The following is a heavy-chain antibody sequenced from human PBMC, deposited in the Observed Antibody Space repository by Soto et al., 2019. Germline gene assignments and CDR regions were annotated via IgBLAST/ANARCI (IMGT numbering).Heavy chain of an antibody. J-gene: IGHJ1*01. Sequence: SETLSLTCAVYGGSFSGYYWGWIRQPPGKGLEWIGEINHSGSTNYNPSLKSRVTISVDTSKNQFSLKLSSVTAADTAVYYCARIMPIRRYYDSSGYVQHSGQGTLVTVSS. CDR3: ARIMPIRRYYDSSGYVQH. CDR2: INHSGST. V-gene: IGHV4-34*01. CDR1: GGSFSGYY. D-gene: IGHD3-22*01.